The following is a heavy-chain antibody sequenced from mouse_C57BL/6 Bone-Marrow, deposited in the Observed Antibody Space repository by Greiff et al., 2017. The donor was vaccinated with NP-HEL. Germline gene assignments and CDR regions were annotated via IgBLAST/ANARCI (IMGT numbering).Heavy chain of an antibody. CDR3: ARRELGWKMDY. D-gene: IGHD4-1*01. CDR2: IHPNSGST. Sequence: QVQLQQPGAELVKPGASVKLSCKASGYTFTSYWMHWVKQRPGQGLEWIGMIHPNSGSTNYNEKFKSKATLTVDKSSSTAYMQLSSLTSEDSAVYYCARRELGWKMDYWGQGTSVTVSS. V-gene: IGHV1-64*01. J-gene: IGHJ4*01. CDR1: GYTFTSYW.